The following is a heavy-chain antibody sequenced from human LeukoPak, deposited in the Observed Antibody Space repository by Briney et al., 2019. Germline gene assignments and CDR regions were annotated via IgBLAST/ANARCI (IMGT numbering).Heavy chain of an antibody. CDR2: INVNSGGT. D-gene: IGHD2-2*01. CDR1: GYTFNGYY. V-gene: IGHV1-2*06. J-gene: IGHJ6*03. Sequence: ASVKVSCKASGYTFNGYYMHWVRQAPGQGLEWMGRINVNSGGTNYAQKFQGRVTMTRNTSISTAYMELERLRSYDTAVYYLARPLGYCSSNSCYLDVWGKGSTVTVSS. CDR3: ARPLGYCSSNSCYLDV.